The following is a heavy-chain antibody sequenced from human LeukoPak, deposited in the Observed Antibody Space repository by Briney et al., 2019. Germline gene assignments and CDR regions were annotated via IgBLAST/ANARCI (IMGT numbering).Heavy chain of an antibody. Sequence: GGSLRLSCAASGFTFSNAWMSWVRQAPGKGLEWVGRIKSKTDGGTTDYAAPVKGRFTISRDDPKNTLYLQMNSLKTEDTAVYYCTTGARFLEWLFPVDAFDIWGQGTMVTVSS. V-gene: IGHV3-15*01. CDR3: TTGARFLEWLFPVDAFDI. D-gene: IGHD3-3*01. CDR2: IKSKTDGGTT. CDR1: GFTFSNAW. J-gene: IGHJ3*02.